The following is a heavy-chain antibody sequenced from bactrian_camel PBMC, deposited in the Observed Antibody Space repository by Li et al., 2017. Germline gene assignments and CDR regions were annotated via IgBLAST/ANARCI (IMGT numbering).Heavy chain of an antibody. D-gene: IGHD2*01. CDR3: ASTSNRINDHWKAPPPDSFFRW. CDR2: FDSDGRT. Sequence: QLVESGGGSVQAGGSLRLSCVATGNAYSRKCMSWFRQSPGKDRERVATFDSDGRTSYTEFAKGRFTISRNNAENTLNLNLNNLKPEDTGTYTCASTSNRINDHWKAPPPDSFFRWWGQGTQVTVS. J-gene: IGHJ4*01. V-gene: IGHV3S53*01. CDR1: GNAYSRKC.